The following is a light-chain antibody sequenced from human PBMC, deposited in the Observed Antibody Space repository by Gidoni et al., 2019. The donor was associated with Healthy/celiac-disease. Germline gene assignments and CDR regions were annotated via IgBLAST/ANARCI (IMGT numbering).Light chain of an antibody. CDR3: QQYNSYPWT. V-gene: IGKV1-5*01. Sequence: GDRVTLTCRASQSISSWLAWYQQKPGKAPKLLIYYASSLESGVPSRFSGSGSGTEFTLTISSLQPDDFATYYCQQYNSYPWTFGQGTKVEIK. J-gene: IGKJ1*01. CDR1: QSISSW. CDR2: YAS.